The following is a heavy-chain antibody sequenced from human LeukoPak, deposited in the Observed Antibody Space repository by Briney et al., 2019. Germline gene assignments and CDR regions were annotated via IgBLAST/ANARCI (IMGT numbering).Heavy chain of an antibody. D-gene: IGHD5-12*01. CDR2: INSNSGAT. V-gene: IGHV1-2*02. CDR1: GYTFTGYY. Sequence: ASVKVSCKASGYTFTGYYIRWVRQAPGQGLEWMGWINSNSGATNCAQKFQGRVTMTRDTSISTAYMELTRLASDDTAVYYCARDGSLAYWGQGTLVTVSS. CDR3: ARDGSLAY. J-gene: IGHJ4*02.